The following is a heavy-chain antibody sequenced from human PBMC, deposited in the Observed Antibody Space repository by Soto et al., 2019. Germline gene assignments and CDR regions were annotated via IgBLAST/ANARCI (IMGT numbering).Heavy chain of an antibody. Sequence: GGSLRLSCAASRFTFSGYSMHWARQAPGKGLEWVSSSSSSSSYIYYADSVKGRFTVSRGNAKNSLYLQMNSLRAEDTALYSCARRGRAVGEGGEYYYGMDGWGQGTTVTASS. J-gene: IGHJ6*02. D-gene: IGHD3-10*01. CDR1: RFTFSGYS. CDR2: SSSSSSYI. CDR3: ARRGRAVGEGGEYYYGMDG. V-gene: IGHV3-21*01.